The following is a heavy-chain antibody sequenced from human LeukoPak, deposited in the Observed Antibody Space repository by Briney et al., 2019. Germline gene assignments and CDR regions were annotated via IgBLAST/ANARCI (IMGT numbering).Heavy chain of an antibody. CDR1: GFAFSDYE. CDR2: ISYDGSSK. V-gene: IGHV3-30*18. D-gene: IGHD4-17*01. CDR3: AKDGGFYGENFDY. J-gene: IGHJ4*02. Sequence: PGGSLRLSCAASGFAFSDYEMNWVRQAPGKGLEWVAVISYDGSSKYYADSVKGRFTISRDNSKNTLFLQMNSLRADDTAVFYCAKDGGFYGENFDYWGQGTLVTVSS.